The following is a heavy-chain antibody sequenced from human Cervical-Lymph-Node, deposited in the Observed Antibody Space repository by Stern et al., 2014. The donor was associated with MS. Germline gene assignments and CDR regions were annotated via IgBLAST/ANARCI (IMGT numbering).Heavy chain of an antibody. D-gene: IGHD2-21*01. J-gene: IGHJ5*02. CDR2: IFPNDEK. CDR3: ARTLLLFGDFSSRWFDP. V-gene: IGHV2-26*01. Sequence: QVTLKESGPVLVKSTETLTLTCTVSGFSLRKAGMGVSWIRQPPGKALEWLAPIFPNDEKSYRTSLKSRLTISKDTSKSQVVLTMTNMDPLDTATYYCARTLLLFGDFSSRWFDPWGQGTLVTVSS. CDR1: GFSLRKAGMG.